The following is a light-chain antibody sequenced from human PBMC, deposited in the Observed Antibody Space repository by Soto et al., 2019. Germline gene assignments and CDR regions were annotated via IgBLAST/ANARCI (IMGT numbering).Light chain of an antibody. Sequence: QSVLTQPPSASGTPGQSVTISCSGSSSNIGSNSVNWYQQVPGTAPKLVIHSNNQRPSGVPGRFSGSKSGTSASLAIGGLLCEGESDYYCAAWDDSLNGYVFGNGTKVTVL. V-gene: IGLV1-44*01. CDR2: SNN. J-gene: IGLJ1*01. CDR3: AAWDDSLNGYV. CDR1: SSNIGSNS.